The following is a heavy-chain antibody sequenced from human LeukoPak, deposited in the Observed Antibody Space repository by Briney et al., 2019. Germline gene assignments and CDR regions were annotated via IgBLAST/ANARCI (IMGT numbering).Heavy chain of an antibody. Sequence: SETLSLTCTVSGDSISSGSYYWSWIRQPAGKGLEWIGRIYTSGSTNYNPSLKSRVTISVDTSKNQFSLKLSSVTAADTAVYFCARNSCSGGSCYDNRGYFDYWGQGTLVTVSS. D-gene: IGHD2-15*01. J-gene: IGHJ4*02. CDR3: ARNSCSGGSCYDNRGYFDY. V-gene: IGHV4-61*02. CDR1: GDSISSGSYY. CDR2: IYTSGST.